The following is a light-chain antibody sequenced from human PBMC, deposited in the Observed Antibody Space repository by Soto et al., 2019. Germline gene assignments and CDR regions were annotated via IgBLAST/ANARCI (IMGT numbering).Light chain of an antibody. J-gene: IGLJ2*01. CDR1: SSKFGTDFD. V-gene: IGLV1-40*01. CDR2: RNN. CDR3: QSFDGTLSDVV. Sequence: QSALTQPPSVSGAPGQRVTIPCTESSSKFGTDFDVHWYQQLPGTAPKLLIYRNNNRASGVPDRFSGSRSGTSASLAITGLQAEDEADYYCQSFDGTLSDVVFGGGTQLTVL.